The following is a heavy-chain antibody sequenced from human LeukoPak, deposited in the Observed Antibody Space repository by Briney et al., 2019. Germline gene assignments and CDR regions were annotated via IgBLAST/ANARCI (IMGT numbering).Heavy chain of an antibody. CDR3: AKKALQGWNSDF. J-gene: IGHJ4*02. Sequence: GGSLRLSCAGSGFSISSYSMKWVRQAPGKGLEWVAYISSSGSTLYYEDSVKGRFTISRDNAKNSVYLQMNSLRAEDTAVYYCAKKALQGWNSDFWGQGTLVTVSS. CDR1: GFSISSYS. D-gene: IGHD1-7*01. V-gene: IGHV3-48*01. CDR2: ISSSGSTL.